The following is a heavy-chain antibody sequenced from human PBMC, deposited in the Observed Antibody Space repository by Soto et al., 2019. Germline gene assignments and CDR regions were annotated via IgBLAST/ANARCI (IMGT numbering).Heavy chain of an antibody. J-gene: IGHJ6*02. CDR2: IYYSGST. Sequence: SETLSLTCTVSGGSVRSGSYYWSWIRQPPGKGLEWIGYIYYSGSTNYNPSLKSRVTISVDTSKNQFSLKLSSVTAADTAVYYCARDSERYCSGGSCFYYYYGMDVWGQGTTVTVSS. D-gene: IGHD2-15*01. CDR3: ARDSERYCSGGSCFYYYYGMDV. V-gene: IGHV4-61*01. CDR1: GGSVRSGSYY.